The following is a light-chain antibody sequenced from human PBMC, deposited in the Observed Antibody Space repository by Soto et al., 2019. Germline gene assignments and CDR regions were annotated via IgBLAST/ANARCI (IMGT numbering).Light chain of an antibody. CDR3: QQRSNWPPIT. V-gene: IGKV3-11*01. CDR2: GAS. Sequence: EIVMTQSPASLSVPPGERATLSCRAGQSVGRYLAWYQQKPGQTPRLLIYGASNRATGIPARFSGGGSGTDFTLTIDNLEPEDFAIYYCQQRSNWPPITFGQGTRLEIK. CDR1: QSVGRY. J-gene: IGKJ5*01.